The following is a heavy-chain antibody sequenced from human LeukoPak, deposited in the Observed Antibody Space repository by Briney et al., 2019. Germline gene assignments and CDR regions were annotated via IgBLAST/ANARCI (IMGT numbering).Heavy chain of an antibody. V-gene: IGHV3-73*01. CDR1: GFTFSGSA. CDR3: FASSANGP. D-gene: IGHD2-8*01. CDR2: IRCKTNSYAT. J-gene: IGHJ4*02. Sequence: GGSLRLSCAASGFTFSGSAMHWVLQASGRGLVWLGRIRCKTNSYATAPAASIQRIFTISREHVKNTAYLQMHSRKSEVTPVYYCFASSANGPWGQGTLVTVSS.